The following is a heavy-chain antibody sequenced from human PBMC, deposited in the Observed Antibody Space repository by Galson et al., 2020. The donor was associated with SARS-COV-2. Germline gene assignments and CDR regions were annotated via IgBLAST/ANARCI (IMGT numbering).Heavy chain of an antibody. J-gene: IGHJ5*02. CDR3: ARDPSSAWGGYNWFDP. Sequence: ADSVKGRFTISRDNAKNTLYLQMNSLRAEDTAVYYCARDPSSAWGGYNWFDPWGQGTLVTVSS. V-gene: IGHV3-74*01. D-gene: IGHD7-27*01.